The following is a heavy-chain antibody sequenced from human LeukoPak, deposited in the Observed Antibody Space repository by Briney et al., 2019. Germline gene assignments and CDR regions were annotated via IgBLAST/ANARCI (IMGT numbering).Heavy chain of an antibody. CDR3: VRDYQFIQEV. CDR2: INTDGKST. J-gene: IGHJ6*02. V-gene: IGHV3-74*01. D-gene: IGHD2-2*01. CDR1: GFTFSNYW. Sequence: GGSLRLSCVASGFTFSNYWMLWVRQAPGKGLMWVSLINTDGKSTRYAESVKGRFTISRDNAKNALYLQMDILRVEDTALYFCVRDYQFIQEVWGQGTTVTVSS.